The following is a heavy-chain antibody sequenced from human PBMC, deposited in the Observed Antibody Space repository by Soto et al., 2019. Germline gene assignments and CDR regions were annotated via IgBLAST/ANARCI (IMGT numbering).Heavy chain of an antibody. CDR1: GYTFTSYG. CDR2: ISAYNGNT. J-gene: IGHJ4*02. Sequence: QVQLVQSGAEVKKPGASVKVSCKASGYTFTSYGISWVRQAPGQGLEWMGWISAYNGNTNYAQKLQGRVTMTTDTTKSTAYRELRSRTSDDTDVYYCATIAAAGIPDFDYWGQGTLLTVSA. CDR3: ATIAAAGIPDFDY. V-gene: IGHV1-18*01. D-gene: IGHD6-13*01.